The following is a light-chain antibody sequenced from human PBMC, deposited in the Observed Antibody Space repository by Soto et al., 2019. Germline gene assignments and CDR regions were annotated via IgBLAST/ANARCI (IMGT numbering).Light chain of an antibody. Sequence: EIVMTQSPVTLSVSPGERATLSCRASQSVSTNLAWYQQKPGQAPRLLIYGASSRATGIPDRFSGSGSGTDFTLTISRLEPEDFAVYYCQQYGSSLRTFGQGTRL. V-gene: IGKV3-20*01. J-gene: IGKJ5*01. CDR1: QSVSTN. CDR2: GAS. CDR3: QQYGSSLRT.